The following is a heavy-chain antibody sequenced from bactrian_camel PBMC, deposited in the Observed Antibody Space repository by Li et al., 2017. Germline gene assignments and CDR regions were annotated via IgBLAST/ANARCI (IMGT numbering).Heavy chain of an antibody. Sequence: HVQLVESGGGSGQAGGSLRLSFAVAGYADCWYDMRWYRQVPGTEREFVSEVRHNGATRYADSVKDQFTIAHDNAKTAITLQMNSLKPEDTATYYCRAEDMHQLRGFCPPLWGERTQVNVS. V-gene: IGHV3S53*01. D-gene: IGHD1*01. J-gene: IGHJ4*01. CDR1: GYADCWYD. CDR2: VRHNGAT. CDR3: RAEDMHQLRGFCPPL.